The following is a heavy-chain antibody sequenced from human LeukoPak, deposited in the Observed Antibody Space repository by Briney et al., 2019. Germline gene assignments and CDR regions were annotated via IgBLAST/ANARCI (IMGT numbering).Heavy chain of an antibody. J-gene: IGHJ4*02. CDR2: INHSGST. CDR3: ARGNIRATYY. Sequence: SETLSLTCAVYGGSFSGYYWSWVRQPPGKGLEWIGEINHSGSTNSNPSLKSRVTISVDTSKNQFSLKLSSVTAADTAVYYCARGNIRATYYWGQGTLVTVSS. CDR1: GGSFSGYY. V-gene: IGHV4-34*01. D-gene: IGHD1-14*01.